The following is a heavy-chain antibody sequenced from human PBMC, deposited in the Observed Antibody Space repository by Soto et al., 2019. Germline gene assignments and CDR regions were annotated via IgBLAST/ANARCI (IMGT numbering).Heavy chain of an antibody. V-gene: IGHV3-7*05. D-gene: IGHD6-19*01. J-gene: IGHJ4*02. CDR2: IRQDGSDK. CDR1: GFTFSSYW. Sequence: EVQLVESGGGLVQPGGSLRLSCAASGFTFSSYWMSWVRQAPGKGLEWVANIRQDGSDKYYVDSVKGRFTISRDNSKNSLYLQMNSLRAEDTAIYYCASPQQWLGQRGDFDYWGQGTLVTVPS. CDR3: ASPQQWLGQRGDFDY.